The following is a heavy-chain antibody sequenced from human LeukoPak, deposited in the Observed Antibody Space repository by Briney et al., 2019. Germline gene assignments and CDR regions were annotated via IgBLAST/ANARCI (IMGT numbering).Heavy chain of an antibody. D-gene: IGHD6-13*01. CDR3: AKKVAAAGTFDY. J-gene: IGHJ4*02. CDR1: GGTFSSYA. V-gene: IGHV1-69*06. CDR2: IIPIFGTA. Sequence: GSSVKVSCKASGGTFSSYAISWVRQAPGQGLEWMGGIIPIFGTANYAQKFQGRVTITADKSTSTAYMELSSLRSEDTAVYYCAKKVAAAGTFDYWGRGTLVTVSS.